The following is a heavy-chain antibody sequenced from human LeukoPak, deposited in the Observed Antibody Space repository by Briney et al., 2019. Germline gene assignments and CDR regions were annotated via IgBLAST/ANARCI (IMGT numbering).Heavy chain of an antibody. CDR2: IKHDGSEK. D-gene: IGHD5-12*01. CDR1: GFTFSNYW. CDR3: ARGGYGYYYYYYMDV. V-gene: IGHV3-7*04. Sequence: GGSPRLSCAASGFTFSNYWMTWVRQAPGKGLEWVANIKHDGSEKYYVDSVKGRFTISRDNAKNSLYLQMNSLRAEDTAVYYCARGGYGYYYYYYMDVWGKGTTVTVSS. J-gene: IGHJ6*03.